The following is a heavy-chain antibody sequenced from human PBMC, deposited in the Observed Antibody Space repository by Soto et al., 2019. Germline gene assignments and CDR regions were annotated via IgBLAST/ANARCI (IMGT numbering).Heavy chain of an antibody. Sequence: QVHLVESGGGVVQPGRSLRLSCAASGFTFSSYGMHWVRQAPGKGLEWVTVIGYDGSSKHYADSVKGRFTVSRDNSKKTLYLQMNSLGAEDTAVYYCGRAEWFGDSRMDYWGQGTLVTVSS. D-gene: IGHD3-10*01. CDR1: GFTFSSYG. CDR2: IGYDGSSK. J-gene: IGHJ4*02. CDR3: GRAEWFGDSRMDY. V-gene: IGHV3-33*01.